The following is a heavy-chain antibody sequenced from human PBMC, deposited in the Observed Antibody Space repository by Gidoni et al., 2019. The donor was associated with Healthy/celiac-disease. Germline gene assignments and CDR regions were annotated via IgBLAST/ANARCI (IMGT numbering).Heavy chain of an antibody. J-gene: IGHJ4*02. Sequence: EVQLVESGGGLVKPGGSLRLSCAASGFTFGNAWMSWVRQAPGKGLEGVGRIKSKTDGGTTDYAAPVKGRFTISRDDSKNTLYLQMNSLKTEDTAVYYCTKWQKGYSALHPLSPPDYWGQGTLVTVSS. V-gene: IGHV3-15*01. D-gene: IGHD3-22*01. CDR3: TKWQKGYSALHPLSPPDY. CDR2: IKSKTDGGTT. CDR1: GFTFGNAW.